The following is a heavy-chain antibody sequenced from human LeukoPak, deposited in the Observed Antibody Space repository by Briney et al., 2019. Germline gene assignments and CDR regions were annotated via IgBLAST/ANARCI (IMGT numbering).Heavy chain of an antibody. CDR2: INHSGST. CDR3: ARGKPRGSTVIDY. V-gene: IGHV4-34*01. J-gene: IGHJ4*02. CDR1: GGSFSGYY. Sequence: PSETLSLTCAVYGGSFSGYYWSWIRQPPGKGLEWIGEINHSGSTNYNPSLKSRVTISVDTSKNQFSLKLSSVTAADTAVYYCARGKPRGSTVIDYWGQGTLVTVSS. D-gene: IGHD4-17*01.